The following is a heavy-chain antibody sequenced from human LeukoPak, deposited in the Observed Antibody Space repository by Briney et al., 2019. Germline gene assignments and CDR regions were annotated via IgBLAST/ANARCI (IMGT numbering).Heavy chain of an antibody. CDR3: ARGNSSRPLDY. J-gene: IGHJ4*02. CDR1: GYTFTSYY. CDR2: INPSGGST. D-gene: IGHD6-6*01. Sequence: ASVKVSCKASGYTFTSYYMHWVRQALGQGLEWMGIINPSGGSTSYAQKFQGRVTMTRDMSTSTVYMELSSLRSEDTAVYYCARGNSSRPLDYWGQGTLVTVSS. V-gene: IGHV1-46*01.